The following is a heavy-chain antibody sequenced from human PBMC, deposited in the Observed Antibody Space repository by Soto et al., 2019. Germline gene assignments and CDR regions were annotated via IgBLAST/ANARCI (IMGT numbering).Heavy chain of an antibody. CDR2: SIPIFGTA. V-gene: IGHV1-69*01. CDR3: ARGRGYSGDDHYYYSDMDV. D-gene: IGHD5-12*01. CDR1: GGTFNNYP. J-gene: IGHJ6*02. Sequence: QVQLVQSGAEVKKPASSVKVSCKASGGTFNNYPITWVRQAPGEGLEWMGGSIPIFGTANYAQNFQGRVTISVDESTSTAYMELRSLRSEDTAVYYCARGRGYSGDDHYYYSDMDVWGQGTTVTVSS.